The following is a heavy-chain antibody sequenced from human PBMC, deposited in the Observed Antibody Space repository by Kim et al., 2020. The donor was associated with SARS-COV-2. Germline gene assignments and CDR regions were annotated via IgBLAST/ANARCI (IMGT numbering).Heavy chain of an antibody. D-gene: IGHD6-19*01. CDR1: GFTFSSYA. V-gene: IGHV3-23*01. J-gene: IGHJ4*02. CDR2: ISGSGGST. Sequence: GGSLRLSCAASGFTFSSYAMSWVRQAPGKGLEWVSAISGSGGSTYYADSVKGRFTISRDNSKNTLYLQLNSLRAEDTAVYYCAQTSGIAVAGSLGYWGQGTLVTVSS. CDR3: AQTSGIAVAGSLGY.